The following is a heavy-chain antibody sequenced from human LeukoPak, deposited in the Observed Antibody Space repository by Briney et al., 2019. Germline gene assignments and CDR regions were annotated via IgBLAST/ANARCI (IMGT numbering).Heavy chain of an antibody. CDR2: INHSGST. J-gene: IGHJ5*02. Sequence: PSETLSLTCAVYGGSFCGYYWSWIRQPPGKGLEWIGEINHSGSTNYNPSLKSRVTISVDTSKNQFSLKLSSVTAADTAVYYCARGLNCDSSGYPFDPWGQGTLVTVSS. CDR1: GGSFCGYY. CDR3: ARGLNCDSSGYPFDP. D-gene: IGHD3-22*01. V-gene: IGHV4-34*01.